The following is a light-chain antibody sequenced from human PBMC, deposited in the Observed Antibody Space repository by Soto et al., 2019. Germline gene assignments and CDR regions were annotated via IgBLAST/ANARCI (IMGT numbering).Light chain of an antibody. J-gene: IGKJ5*01. Sequence: VVLTQSPATLSLSPGQSVSLSCGASQSVSSSYVAWYQHKPGLAPRLLIHDTYSRAIGIPDRLSGSKSGTNFTLTIRRMEPEDVGMYYCQPYGSSPITVGQGTRLEIK. CDR2: DTY. V-gene: IGKV3D-20*01. CDR3: QPYGSSPIT. CDR1: QSVSSSY.